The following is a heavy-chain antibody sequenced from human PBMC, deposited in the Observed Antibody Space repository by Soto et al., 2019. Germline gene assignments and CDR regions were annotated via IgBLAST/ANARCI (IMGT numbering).Heavy chain of an antibody. D-gene: IGHD1-26*01. V-gene: IGHV4-31*03. CDR2: IVYSGST. CDR1: GGSISSGGYY. Sequence: QVQLQESGPGLVKPSQTLSLTCTVSGGSISSGGYYWNWIRQHPGKGLEWIGYIVYSGSTYYNPSLRSRLTISVDTSKNQFSLKLSSVTAADTAVYYCARGDGVGATTPSFDYCGQGTLFTVSS. CDR3: ARGDGVGATTPSFDY. J-gene: IGHJ4*02.